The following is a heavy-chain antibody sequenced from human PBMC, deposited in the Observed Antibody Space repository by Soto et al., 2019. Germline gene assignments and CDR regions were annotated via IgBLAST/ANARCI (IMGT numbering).Heavy chain of an antibody. CDR2: IYYSGST. Sequence: PSETLSLTCSVSGGSVSSGSYYCSWIRQPPGKGLEWIGYIYYSGSTNYNPSLKSRVTISVDTSKNQFSLKLSSVTAADTAVYYCAREARGGYYYGMDVWGQGTTVTVSS. CDR3: AREARGGYYYGMDV. CDR1: GGSVSSGSYY. D-gene: IGHD3-10*01. V-gene: IGHV4-61*01. J-gene: IGHJ6*02.